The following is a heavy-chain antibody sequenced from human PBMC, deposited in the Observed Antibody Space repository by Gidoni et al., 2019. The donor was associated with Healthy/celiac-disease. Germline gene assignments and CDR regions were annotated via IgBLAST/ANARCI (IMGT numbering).Heavy chain of an antibody. D-gene: IGHD2-15*01. CDR1: GFTFSSYS. Sequence: EVQLVESGGGLVKPGGSLRLSCAASGFTFSSYSMNWVRQAPGKGLEWVSSISSSSSYIYYADSVKGRFTISRDNAKNSLYLQMNSLRAEDTAVYYCARDRALNSYYCSGGSCYLDAFDIWGQGTMVTVSS. CDR3: ARDRALNSYYCSGGSCYLDAFDI. CDR2: ISSSSSYI. J-gene: IGHJ3*02. V-gene: IGHV3-21*01.